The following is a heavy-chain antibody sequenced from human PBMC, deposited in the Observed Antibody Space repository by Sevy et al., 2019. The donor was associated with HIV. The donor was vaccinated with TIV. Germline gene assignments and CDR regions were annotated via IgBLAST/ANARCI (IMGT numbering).Heavy chain of an antibody. V-gene: IGHV1-2*06. J-gene: IGHJ5*02. CDR1: GYTFTGYY. CDR2: INPNSGGT. CDR3: ARDSLYCTGGVCYGGPGWFDP. Sequence: ASVKVSCKASGYTFTGYYMHWVRQAPGQGLEWMGRINPNSGGTNYAQKFQGRVTMTRDTSISTAYMERSRLRSEDTAVDYWARDSLYCTGGVCYGGPGWFDPWGQGTLVTVSS. D-gene: IGHD2-8*02.